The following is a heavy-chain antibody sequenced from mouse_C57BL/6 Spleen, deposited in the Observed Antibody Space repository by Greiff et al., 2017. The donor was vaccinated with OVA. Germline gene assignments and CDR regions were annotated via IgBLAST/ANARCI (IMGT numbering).Heavy chain of an antibody. CDR3: ARTHYDYALGGFAY. CDR1: GYTFTDYY. Sequence: VKLQQSGAELVRPGASVKLSCKASGYTFTDYYINWVKQRPGQGLEWIARIYPGSGNTYYNEKFKGKATLTAEKSSSTAYMQLSSLTSEDSAVYFCARTHYDYALGGFAYWGQGTLVTVSA. V-gene: IGHV1-76*01. CDR2: IYPGSGNT. J-gene: IGHJ3*01. D-gene: IGHD2-4*01.